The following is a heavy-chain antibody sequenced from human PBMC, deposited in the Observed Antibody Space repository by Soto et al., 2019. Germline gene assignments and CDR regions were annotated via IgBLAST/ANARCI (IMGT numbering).Heavy chain of an antibody. CDR1: GFSFSTYA. CDR3: ARDLAVEGP. Sequence: RRLSFAASGFSFSTYAMNWVRQAPGKGLEWISCITSSSTIYYADSVKGRFTISRDDARKSLYLHIHSLRDEDTAVYYCARDLAVEGPWGQGTLVTSPQ. D-gene: IGHD6-19*01. V-gene: IGHV3-48*02. CDR2: ITSSSTI. J-gene: IGHJ5*02.